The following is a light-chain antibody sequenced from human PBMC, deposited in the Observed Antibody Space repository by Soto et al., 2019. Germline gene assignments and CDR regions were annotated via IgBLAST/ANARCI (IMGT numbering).Light chain of an antibody. V-gene: IGKV3-11*01. CDR1: QSLRNC. CDR3: QQCSSWPPIT. CDR2: DVS. Sequence: EVVLTQSPATLSLSPGERATLSCRASQSLRNCCAWYQQQPGQAPRLLIYDVSKWAPGIPARFSGGGSGTDFTLTISSLEPEDFAVYDCQQCSSWPPITFGQGTRLEIK. J-gene: IGKJ5*01.